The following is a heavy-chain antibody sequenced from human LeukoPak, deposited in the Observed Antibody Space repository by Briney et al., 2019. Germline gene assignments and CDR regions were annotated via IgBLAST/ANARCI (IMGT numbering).Heavy chain of an antibody. CDR1: GYSFTSYW. CDR3: ARIPYTIFGVVISFSWFDP. CDR2: IYPGDSDT. J-gene: IGHJ5*02. D-gene: IGHD3-3*01. Sequence: GESPKISCKGSGYSFTSYWIGWVRQMPGKGLEWMGIIYPGDSDTRYSPSFQGQVTISADKSISTAYLQWSSLKASDTAMYYCARIPYTIFGVVISFSWFDPWGQGTLVTVSS. V-gene: IGHV5-51*01.